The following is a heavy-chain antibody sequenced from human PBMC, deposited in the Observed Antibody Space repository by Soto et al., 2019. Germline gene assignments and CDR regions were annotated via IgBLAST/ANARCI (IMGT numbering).Heavy chain of an antibody. D-gene: IGHD6-13*01. Sequence: QVQLQESGPGLVKPSETLSLTCTVSGGSISNYYWGWIREPPGKGLEWIGYIYYSGGTSYNPSLKSRIPISVDTSKNPFSLKLSSVPAADTAVYYCARDSAAGSGDYDYWGQGILVTVSS. CDR3: ARDSAAGSGDYDY. CDR2: IYYSGGT. CDR1: GGSISNYY. V-gene: IGHV4-59*01. J-gene: IGHJ4*02.